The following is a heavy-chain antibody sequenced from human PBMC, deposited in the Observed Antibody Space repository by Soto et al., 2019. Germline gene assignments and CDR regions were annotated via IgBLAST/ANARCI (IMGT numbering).Heavy chain of an antibody. J-gene: IGHJ5*02. Sequence: QVQLVQSGAEVKKPGASVKISCKSSGYSFMNYAMHWVRQAPGQGLEWMGWIHAGDGKTKYAQKLQGRDTITRDTSASAAYMELRSLGFGDRAVCYCAMGPQYSSDSEEVPAVRYEEWFDPWGQGNLVTVSS. CDR2: IHAGDGKT. CDR1: GYSFMNYA. D-gene: IGHD2-2*01. V-gene: IGHV1-3*01. CDR3: AMGPQYSSDSEEVPAVRYEEWFDP.